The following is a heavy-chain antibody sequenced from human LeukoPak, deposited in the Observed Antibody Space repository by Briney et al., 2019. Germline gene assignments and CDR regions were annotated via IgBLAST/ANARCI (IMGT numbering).Heavy chain of an antibody. V-gene: IGHV3-30-3*01. CDR2: ISYDGSNK. Sequence: GGSLRLSCAASGFTFSSYAIQWVRQAPGKGLEWVAVISYDGSNKCYADSVKGRFTTSRDNSKNTLYLQMNSLRAEDTAVYYCARDPGSGYDSSGYYYRWFDPWGQGTLVTVSS. D-gene: IGHD3-22*01. J-gene: IGHJ5*02. CDR1: GFTFSSYA. CDR3: ARDPGSGYDSSGYYYRWFDP.